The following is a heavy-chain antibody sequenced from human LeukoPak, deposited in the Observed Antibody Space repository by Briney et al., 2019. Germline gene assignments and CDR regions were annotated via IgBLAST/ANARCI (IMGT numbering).Heavy chain of an antibody. CDR1: ADSITISNYY. Sequence: SETLSLTCTVSADSITISNYYWAWIRQPPGKGLDWIGSIYYTGSTYYSPSLKSRVTISVDTSKNQFSLRVTSVTAADTAISYCARVAPSTTFGVVTHRIFDYWGQGTLVTVSS. J-gene: IGHJ4*02. CDR2: IYYTGST. V-gene: IGHV4-39*07. D-gene: IGHD3-3*01. CDR3: ARVAPSTTFGVVTHRIFDY.